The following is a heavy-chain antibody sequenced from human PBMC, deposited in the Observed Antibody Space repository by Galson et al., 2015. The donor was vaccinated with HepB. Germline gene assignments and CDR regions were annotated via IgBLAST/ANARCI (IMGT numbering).Heavy chain of an antibody. CDR3: AKDRIYVLGVRTSSSFDS. D-gene: IGHD3-10*02. V-gene: IGHV3-23*01. CDR2: ISGSAGTR. CDR1: GFTFSSYT. J-gene: IGHJ4*02. Sequence: SLRLSCAASGFTFSSYTMSWVRQAPGKGLEWVSSISGSAGTRRDAQSVKGRFTVSRDNSRKTLYLQMNSLRVDDTAVYYCAKDRIYVLGVRTSSSFDSWGQGTLVAVSS.